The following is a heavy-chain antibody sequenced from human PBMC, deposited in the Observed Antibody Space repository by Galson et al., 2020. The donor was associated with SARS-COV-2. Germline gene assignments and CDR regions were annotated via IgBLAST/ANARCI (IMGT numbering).Heavy chain of an antibody. Sequence: GASLKIYCLASGFTFSNYWMSWVRQAPGKGLEWVANIKQDGNAKYYVDSVKGRFTISRDNAKNSLYLQMNSLRAEDTAVYYCARIYSSTWSNWFDPWGQGTLVTVSS. CDR1: GFTFSNYW. V-gene: IGHV3-7*03. CDR2: IKQDGNAK. J-gene: IGHJ5*02. CDR3: ARIYSSTWSNWFDP. D-gene: IGHD6-13*01.